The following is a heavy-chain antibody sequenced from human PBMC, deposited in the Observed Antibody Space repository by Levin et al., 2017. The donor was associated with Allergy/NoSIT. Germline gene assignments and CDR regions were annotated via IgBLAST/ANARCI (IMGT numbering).Heavy chain of an antibody. CDR3: AGRLMGTHRFFDC. Sequence: NPSETLSLTCGVYGGSFSGFYWSWIRQPPGKGLEWVGEISHSGISRYTPSLKSRVTISVDTSKNQFSLKMNSVTAADTAVYYCAGRLMGTHRFFDCWGQGTLVSVSS. V-gene: IGHV4-34*01. CDR1: GGSFSGFY. D-gene: IGHD4-23*01. J-gene: IGHJ4*02. CDR2: ISHSGIS.